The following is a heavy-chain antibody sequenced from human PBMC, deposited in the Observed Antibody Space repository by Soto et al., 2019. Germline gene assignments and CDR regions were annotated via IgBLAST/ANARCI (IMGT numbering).Heavy chain of an antibody. V-gene: IGHV4-39*07. CDR2: IYYSGTT. Sequence: SETLSLTCTVSGDSITSNSYFWAWIRQPPGKGLEWIGSIYYSGTTYYNPSLKSRVTISVDRSKNQFSLKLSSVTAADTAVYYCATSLGVSSLDYWGQGTLVTVSS. D-gene: IGHD3-16*01. J-gene: IGHJ4*02. CDR3: ATSLGVSSLDY. CDR1: GDSITSNSYF.